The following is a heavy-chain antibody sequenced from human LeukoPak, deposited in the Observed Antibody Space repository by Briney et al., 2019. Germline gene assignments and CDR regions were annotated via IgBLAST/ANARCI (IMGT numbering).Heavy chain of an antibody. V-gene: IGHV3-66*01. D-gene: IGHD3-22*01. J-gene: IGHJ1*01. CDR1: GFTFSTYA. CDR3: ARAMDYYDSSGYLAEYFQH. Sequence: GGSLRLSCAASGFTFSTYAMTWVRQAPGKGLEWVSVIYSGGSTYYADSVKGRFTISRDNSKNTLYLQMNSLRAEDTAVYYCARAMDYYDSSGYLAEYFQHWGQGTLVTVSS. CDR2: IYSGGST.